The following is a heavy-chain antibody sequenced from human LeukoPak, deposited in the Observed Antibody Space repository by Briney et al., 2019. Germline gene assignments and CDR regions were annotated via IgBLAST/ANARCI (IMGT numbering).Heavy chain of an antibody. J-gene: IGHJ4*02. CDR3: AKEILSCSYLGTSDY. CDR1: GFNFEDYT. CDR2: ISWDGGST. V-gene: IGHV3-43*01. Sequence: PGGSLRLSCAASGFNFEDYTMHSVRQAPGKGLEWVSLISWDGGSTYYADSVKGRFTISRDNSKNSLYLQMNSLRTEDIDLYHCAKEILSCSYLGTSDYCGQGTLVTVSS. D-gene: IGHD3-16*02.